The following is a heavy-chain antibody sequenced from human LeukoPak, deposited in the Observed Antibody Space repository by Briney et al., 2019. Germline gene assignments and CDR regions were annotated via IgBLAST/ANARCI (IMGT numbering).Heavy chain of an antibody. J-gene: IGHJ4*02. V-gene: IGHV1-46*01. CDR1: GYTFTSYY. CDR3: ARQISYYYDSSGYSSPIDY. CDR2: INPSGGST. D-gene: IGHD3-22*01. Sequence: ASVKVSCKASGYTFTSYYMHWVRQAPGQGLEWMGIINPSGGSTSYAQKFQGRVTMTRDTSTSTVYMELSSLRSEDTAVYYCARQISYYYDSSGYSSPIDYWGQGTLVTVSS.